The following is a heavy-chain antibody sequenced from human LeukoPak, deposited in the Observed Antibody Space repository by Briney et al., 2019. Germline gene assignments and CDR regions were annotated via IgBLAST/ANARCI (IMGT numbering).Heavy chain of an antibody. CDR2: IYYSGST. CDR1: GGSISSYY. D-gene: IGHD6-13*01. V-gene: IGHV4-59*01. CDR3: AREGYSSREIDY. Sequence: PSQTLSLTCTVSGGSISSYYWSWIRQPPGKGLEWIGYIYYSGSTNYNPSLKSRVTISVDTSKNQFSLKLSSVTAADTAVYYCAREGYSSREIDYWGQGTLVTVSS. J-gene: IGHJ4*02.